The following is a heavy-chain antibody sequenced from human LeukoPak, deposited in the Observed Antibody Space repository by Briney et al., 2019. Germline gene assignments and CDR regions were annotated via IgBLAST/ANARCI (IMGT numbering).Heavy chain of an antibody. Sequence: SETLSLTCAVSDGSISSYYWSWIRQPPGKGLEWIGYIYYSGSANYNPSLKSRVTISVDTSMNQFSLRLSSVTAADTAVYYCARGGGRKLDYWGQGTLVTVSS. CDR3: ARGGGRKLDY. J-gene: IGHJ4*02. D-gene: IGHD3-16*01. CDR2: IYYSGSA. V-gene: IGHV4-59*01. CDR1: DGSISSYY.